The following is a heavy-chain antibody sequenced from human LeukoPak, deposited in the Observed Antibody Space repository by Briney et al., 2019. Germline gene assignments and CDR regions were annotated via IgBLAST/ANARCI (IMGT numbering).Heavy chain of an antibody. CDR2: INHSGST. V-gene: IGHV4-34*01. Sequence: SETLSLTCAVYGGSFSGYYWSWIRQPPGKGLERIGEINHSGSTNYNPSLKSRVTISVDTSKNQFSLKLSSVTAADTAVYYCARGRPWFGELFKGYVDYWGQGTLVTVSS. CDR1: GGSFSGYY. D-gene: IGHD3-10*01. CDR3: ARGRPWFGELFKGYVDY. J-gene: IGHJ4*02.